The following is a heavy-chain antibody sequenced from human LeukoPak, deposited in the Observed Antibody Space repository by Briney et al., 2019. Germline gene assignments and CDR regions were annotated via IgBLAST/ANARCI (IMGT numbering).Heavy chain of an antibody. Sequence: GGSLRLSCAASRFTFTSYVMTWVRQAPGKGLEWVSAISGSGGSTYYADSVKGRFTISRDNSKNTLYLQMNSLRAEDTAVYYCAKDRLDVGGVRAYFDDLGHGTLVTVSS. CDR2: ISGSGGST. CDR1: RFTFTSYV. J-gene: IGHJ4*01. V-gene: IGHV3-23*01. CDR3: AKDRLDVGGVRAYFDD. D-gene: IGHD3-3*01.